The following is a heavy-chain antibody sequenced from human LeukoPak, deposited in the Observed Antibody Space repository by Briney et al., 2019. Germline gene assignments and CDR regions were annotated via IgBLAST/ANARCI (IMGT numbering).Heavy chain of an antibody. D-gene: IGHD6-6*01. J-gene: IGHJ5*02. CDR2: IYHSGST. V-gene: IGHV4-39*07. CDR3: ARDSPPSIAARPRPNWFDP. Sequence: PSETLSLTCTVSGGSISSSSYYWGWIRQPPGKGLEWIGSIYHSGSTYYNPSLKSRVTISVDTSKNQFSLKLSSVTAADTAVYYCARDSPPSIAARPRPNWFDPWGQGTLVTVSS. CDR1: GGSISSSSYY.